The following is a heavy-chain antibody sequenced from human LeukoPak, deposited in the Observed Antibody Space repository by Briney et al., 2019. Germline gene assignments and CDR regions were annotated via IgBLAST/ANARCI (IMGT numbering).Heavy chain of an antibody. CDR1: GFTFSSYS. CDR2: INSADNVE. Sequence: PGGSLRLSCAASGFTFSSYSMNWVRQAPGKGPEWVAHINSADNVEYYTDSVRGRFTMSRDNAKDLLYLQMNSLRDEDTAVYYCARDTVNGPFVISLDLWGQGVLVTVSS. D-gene: IGHD2-8*01. CDR3: ARDTVNGPFVISLDL. J-gene: IGHJ5*02. V-gene: IGHV3-21*06.